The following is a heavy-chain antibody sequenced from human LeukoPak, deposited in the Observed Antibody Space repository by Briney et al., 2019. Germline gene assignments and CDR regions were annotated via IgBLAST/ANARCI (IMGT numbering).Heavy chain of an antibody. V-gene: IGHV3-7*01. D-gene: IGHD5-24*01. CDR3: ARKRGFDY. Sequence: PGGSLRLSCAASRFTFSSYWMSWVRQAPGKGLEWVANIKQDGSEKYYVDSVKGRFTISRDNAKNSLCLQMNSLRAEDTAVYYCARKRGFDYWGQGTLVTVSS. CDR2: IKQDGSEK. CDR1: RFTFSSYW. J-gene: IGHJ4*02.